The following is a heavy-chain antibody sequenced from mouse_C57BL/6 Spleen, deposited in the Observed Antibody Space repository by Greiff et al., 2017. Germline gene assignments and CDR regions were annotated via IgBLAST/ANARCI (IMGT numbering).Heavy chain of an antibody. CDR3: AREGAYYSNYGYYFDD. V-gene: IGHV5-4*01. J-gene: IGHJ2*01. CDR2: ISDGGSYT. D-gene: IGHD2-5*01. Sequence: EVMLVESGGGLVKPGGSLKLSCAASGFTFSSYAMSWVRQTPEKRLEWVATISDGGSYTYYPDNVKGRFTISRDNAKNNLYLQMSHLKSEDTAMYYCAREGAYYSNYGYYFDDWGQGTTLTVSS. CDR1: GFTFSSYA.